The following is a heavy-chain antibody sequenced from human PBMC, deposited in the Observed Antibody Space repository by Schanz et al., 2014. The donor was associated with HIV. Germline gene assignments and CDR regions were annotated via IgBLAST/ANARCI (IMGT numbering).Heavy chain of an antibody. CDR2: IKYNGSTK. J-gene: IGHJ4*02. D-gene: IGHD5-12*01. CDR3: ARVPRWLQPHFDY. Sequence: EVQLVESGGGLVRPGGSLTLSCVASGFKFSDSWMHWVRQVPGKGPVWVARIKYNGSTKEYADSVKGRFAISRDNAKNSLFLQMNSLRAEDTAVYYCARVPRWLQPHFDYWGQGILVTVSS. CDR1: GFKFSDSW. V-gene: IGHV3-74*01.